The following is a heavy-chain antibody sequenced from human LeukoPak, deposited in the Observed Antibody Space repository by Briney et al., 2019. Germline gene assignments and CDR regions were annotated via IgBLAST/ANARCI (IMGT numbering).Heavy chain of an antibody. V-gene: IGHV3-15*01. Sequence: TGGSLRLSCTASGFTFSNACMSWVRQAPGKGLEWVGRIKSKSDGEAIDYAAHVQGRFSISRDDSKNTLYLQMNSLKTEDTAVYYCTTDMDRWGQGTLVIVSS. CDR3: TTDMDR. J-gene: IGHJ5*02. CDR2: IKSKSDGEAI. CDR1: GFTFSNAC.